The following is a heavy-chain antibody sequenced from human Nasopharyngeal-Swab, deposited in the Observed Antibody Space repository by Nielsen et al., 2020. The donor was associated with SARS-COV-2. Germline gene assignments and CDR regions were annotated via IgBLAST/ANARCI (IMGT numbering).Heavy chain of an antibody. J-gene: IGHJ6*02. CDR1: GFTFDDCA. V-gene: IGHV3-9*01. Sequence: GGSLRLSCAASGFTFDDCAMHWVRQAPGKGLEWVSGISWNSGSIGYADSVKGRFTISRDNAKNSLYLQMNSLRAEDTALYYCATLGGYSGYDSEYGMDVWGQGTTVTVSS. D-gene: IGHD5-12*01. CDR3: ATLGGYSGYDSEYGMDV. CDR2: ISWNSGSI.